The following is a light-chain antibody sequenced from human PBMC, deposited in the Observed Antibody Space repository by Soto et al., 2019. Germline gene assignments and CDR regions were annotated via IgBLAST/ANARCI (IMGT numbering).Light chain of an antibody. V-gene: IGKV1-39*01. J-gene: IGKJ4*01. Sequence: DIQMTQSPSSLSASVGDRVTITCRASPSISTNLNWCQQKPGKAPKVLIYAASSLQSGVPSRFSGSGSGTDFTLTINSLQPEDFATYYCQQSYSTLLTFGGGTKVDIK. CDR2: AAS. CDR3: QQSYSTLLT. CDR1: PSISTN.